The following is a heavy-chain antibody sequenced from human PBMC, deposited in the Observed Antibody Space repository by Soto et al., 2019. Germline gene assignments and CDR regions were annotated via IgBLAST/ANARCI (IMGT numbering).Heavy chain of an antibody. CDR3: AKDQWVTMVRGVISPLDV. J-gene: IGHJ6*02. D-gene: IGHD3-10*01. V-gene: IGHV6-1*01. Sequence: SQTLSLTCAISGDSVSSNSAAWNWVRQSPSRGLEWLGRTYYRSKWYNDYAVSVKSRITINPDTSQNQFSLQLSSVTPEDAAVYSCAKDQWVTMVRGVISPLDVWGQGTTVTVSS. CDR2: TYYRSKWYN. CDR1: GDSVSSNSAA.